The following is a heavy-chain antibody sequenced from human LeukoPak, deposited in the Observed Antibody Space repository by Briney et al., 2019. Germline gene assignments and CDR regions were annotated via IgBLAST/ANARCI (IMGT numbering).Heavy chain of an antibody. CDR3: ARIDWVFDY. Sequence: SETLSLTCTVSGGSISSSSYYWGWIRQPPGEGLEWIGSIYYSGSTYYNPSLKSRVTISVDTSKNQFSLKLSSVTAADTAVYYCARIDWVFDYWGKGTLVTVSS. J-gene: IGHJ4*02. CDR1: GGSISSSSYY. D-gene: IGHD3-9*01. CDR2: IYYSGST. V-gene: IGHV4-39*07.